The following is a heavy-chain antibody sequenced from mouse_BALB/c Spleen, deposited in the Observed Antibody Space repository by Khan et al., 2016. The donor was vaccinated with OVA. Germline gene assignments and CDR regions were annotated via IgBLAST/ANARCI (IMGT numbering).Heavy chain of an antibody. CDR2: IWGDGIT. CDR1: GFSLTGYG. V-gene: IGHV2-6-7*01. J-gene: IGHJ4*01. D-gene: IGHD2-10*01. Sequence: VPLTQSAPGLVAPSQSLSITCTVSGFSLTGYGVNWVRQPPGKGLEWLGVIWGDGITDYNSALKSRLSISKDNSKSQVFLKMNSLQTDDTARYYCARGPYFGNYFAMDYWGQGTSVTVSS. CDR3: ARGPYFGNYFAMDY.